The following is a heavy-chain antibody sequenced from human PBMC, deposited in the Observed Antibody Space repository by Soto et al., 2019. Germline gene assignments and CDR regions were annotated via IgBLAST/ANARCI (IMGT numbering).Heavy chain of an antibody. CDR1: GGSINTYY. J-gene: IGHJ6*02. V-gene: IGHV4-59*01. D-gene: IGHD3-10*01. CDR3: ARGTRATQYYYYFYGVDV. CDR2: ISYSGST. Sequence: SETLSLTCTVSGGSINTYYWSWIRQSPGKGLEWIGYISYSGSTSYNPSLKSRLTISLNTSKNQFSLKLSSVTAADTAVYYCARGTRATQYYYYFYGVDVRGQVTKVTVSS.